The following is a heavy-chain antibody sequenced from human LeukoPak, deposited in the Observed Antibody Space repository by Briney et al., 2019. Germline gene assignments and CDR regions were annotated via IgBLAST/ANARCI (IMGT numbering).Heavy chain of an antibody. CDR1: GDSISSSSYY. D-gene: IGHD3-22*01. J-gene: IGHJ4*02. CDR2: IYYSGST. V-gene: IGHV4-39*01. Sequence: SETLSLTCTVPGDSISSSSYYWGWIRQPPGKGLEWIGNIYYSGSTYYNPSLRSRLTISLDTSKNQFSLTLSSVTAADTAVYYCARLQYYYDSNGYYSLYYFDYWGQGTVVTVSS. CDR3: ARLQYYYDSNGYYSLYYFDY.